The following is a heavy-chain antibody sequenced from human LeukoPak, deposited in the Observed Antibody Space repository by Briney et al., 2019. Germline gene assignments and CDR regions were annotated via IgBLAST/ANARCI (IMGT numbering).Heavy chain of an antibody. CDR3: ARPSNEGQWLVGQGVDY. D-gene: IGHD6-19*01. Sequence: GGSLRLSCAASGFTFDDYAMHWVRQAPGKGLEWVSGLSWNSGTIGYVDSVQGRFTISRDNAKKSMYLEMNSLRAEDTAVYYCARPSNEGQWLVGQGVDYWGQGTLVTVSS. CDR2: LSWNSGTI. V-gene: IGHV3-9*01. J-gene: IGHJ4*02. CDR1: GFTFDDYA.